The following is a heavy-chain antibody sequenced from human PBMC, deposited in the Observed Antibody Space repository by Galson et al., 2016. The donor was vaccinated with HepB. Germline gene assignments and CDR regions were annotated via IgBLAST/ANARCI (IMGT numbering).Heavy chain of an antibody. CDR1: EFTFNNCP. J-gene: IGHJ4*02. CDR3: AREWELGGYFDY. V-gene: IGHV3-30-3*01. Sequence: SLRLSCAASEFTFNNCPLHWVRQAPGKGLEWVAVLSHDGVTKFYADSVRARFTISRDKSKTTVYLQMDGLSADDTAVYYCAREWELGGYFDYWGQGTLVTVSS. CDR2: LSHDGVTK. D-gene: IGHD1-26*01.